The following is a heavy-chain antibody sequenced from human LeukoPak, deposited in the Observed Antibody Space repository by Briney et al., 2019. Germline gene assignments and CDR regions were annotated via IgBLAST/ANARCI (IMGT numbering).Heavy chain of an antibody. CDR1: GFTFSSYW. D-gene: IGHD6-19*01. Sequence: GGSLRLSCAASGFTFSSYWMSWVRQAPGKGLEWVANIKQDGSEKYYVDSVKGRFTISRDNSKNTLYLQMNSLRAEDTAVYYCAKDLDGWTKAFDIWGQGTMVTVSS. CDR3: AKDLDGWTKAFDI. CDR2: IKQDGSEK. V-gene: IGHV3-7*01. J-gene: IGHJ3*02.